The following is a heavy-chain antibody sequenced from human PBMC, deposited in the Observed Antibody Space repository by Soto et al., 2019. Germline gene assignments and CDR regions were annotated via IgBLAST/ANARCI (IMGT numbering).Heavy chain of an antibody. V-gene: IGHV3-9*01. Sequence: GGSLRLSCAASGFTFGDFGMHWVRQAPGKGLEWVSTISWNGGKIGYADSVKGRFIISRDNAKNSLYLQMNSLRVEDTALYYCAKSSAAAPGASDSWGQGTLVTVSS. CDR2: ISWNGGKI. CDR3: AKSSAAAPGASDS. D-gene: IGHD6-13*01. J-gene: IGHJ4*02. CDR1: GFTFGDFG.